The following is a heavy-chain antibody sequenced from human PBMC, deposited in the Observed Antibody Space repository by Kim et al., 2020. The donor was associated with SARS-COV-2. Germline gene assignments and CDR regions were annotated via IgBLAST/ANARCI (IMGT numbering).Heavy chain of an antibody. V-gene: IGHV1-46*01. Sequence: YAQKFQGRVTMTRDTSTSTVYMELSSLRSEDTAVYYCARDEVVPDYYFDYWGQGTLVTVSS. CDR3: ARDEVVPDYYFDY. J-gene: IGHJ4*02. D-gene: IGHD2-2*01.